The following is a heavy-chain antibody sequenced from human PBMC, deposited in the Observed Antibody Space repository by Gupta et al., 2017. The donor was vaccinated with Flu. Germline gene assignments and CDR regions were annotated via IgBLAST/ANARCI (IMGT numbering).Heavy chain of an antibody. CDR3: AKGTGRHYYGVDV. CDR2: FRGSAGSA. Sequence: EVQLLASGGGLVQPGGSLRLSCAASGFTFSLYAMTWVRQAPGKGLEWVASFRGSAGSAYYADSVKGRFTISRDDSKKTLDLQMNRLRTEDTAAYYCAKGTGRHYYGVDVWGQGTTVTVSS. J-gene: IGHJ6*02. D-gene: IGHD1-14*01. CDR1: GFTFSLYA. V-gene: IGHV3-23*01.